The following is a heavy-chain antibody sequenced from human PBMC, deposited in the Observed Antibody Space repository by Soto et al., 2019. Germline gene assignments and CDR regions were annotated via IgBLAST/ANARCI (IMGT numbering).Heavy chain of an antibody. CDR2: IYTSGST. CDR3: ARGLIELPQDYYYYYGMDV. J-gene: IGHJ6*02. Sequence: QVQLQESGPGLVKPSETLSLTCTVSGGSISSYYWSWIRQPAGKGLEWIGRIYTSGSTNYNPSLKSRVTMSVDTSKNQFSLKLSSVTAADTAVYYCARGLIELPQDYYYYYGMDVWGQGTTVTVSS. V-gene: IGHV4-4*07. D-gene: IGHD2-15*01. CDR1: GGSISSYY.